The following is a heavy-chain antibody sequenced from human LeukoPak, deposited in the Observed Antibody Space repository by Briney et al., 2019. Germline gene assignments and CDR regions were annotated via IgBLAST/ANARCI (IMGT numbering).Heavy chain of an antibody. D-gene: IGHD2-15*01. CDR2: IYYSGST. CDR1: GGSISSGGYY. J-gene: IGHJ4*02. Sequence: SQTLSLTCTVSGGSISSGGYYWSWIRQHPGKGLEWIGYIYYSGSTYYNPPLKSRVTISVDTSKNQFSLKLSSVTAADTAVYYCASRYCSGGSCYFVWGQGTLVTVSS. V-gene: IGHV4-31*03. CDR3: ASRYCSGGSCYFV.